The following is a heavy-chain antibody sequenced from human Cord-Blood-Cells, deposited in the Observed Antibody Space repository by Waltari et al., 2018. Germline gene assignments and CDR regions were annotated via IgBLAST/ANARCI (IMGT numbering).Heavy chain of an antibody. CDR2: ISGSGGST. D-gene: IGHD6-19*01. Sequence: EVQLLESGGGLVQPGGSLRLSCAASGFTFSRHAMSWVRQAPGKGLEWVSAISGSGGSTYYADSVKGRFTISRDNSKNTLYLQMNSLRAEDTAVYYCAKARGPSGWCDYWGQGTLVTVSS. CDR1: GFTFSRHA. V-gene: IGHV3-23*01. CDR3: AKARGPSGWCDY. J-gene: IGHJ4*02.